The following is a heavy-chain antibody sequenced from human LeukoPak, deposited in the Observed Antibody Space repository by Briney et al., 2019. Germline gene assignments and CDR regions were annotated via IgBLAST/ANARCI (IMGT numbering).Heavy chain of an antibody. D-gene: IGHD3-10*01. CDR1: RFTFTNSA. CDR2: ISGHVHST. Sequence: GGSLRLSCAASRFTFTNSAMSWVRQAPGKGLEWVSSISGHVHSTYYADSVKGRFTISRDNSKNTLFLQMESLRAEDTAVYYCARSSYFSMIRGGVLCGFDYWGQGTLVTLSS. V-gene: IGHV3-23*01. CDR3: ARSSYFSMIRGGVLCGFDY. J-gene: IGHJ4*02.